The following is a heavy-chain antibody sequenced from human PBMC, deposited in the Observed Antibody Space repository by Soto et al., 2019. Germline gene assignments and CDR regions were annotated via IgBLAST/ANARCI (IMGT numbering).Heavy chain of an antibody. V-gene: IGHV3-23*01. J-gene: IGHJ5*01. CDR3: VKKSGWFNS. D-gene: IGHD3-10*01. Sequence: GGSLRLFCAASGFMFSTTDMSWVRQAPGKGLEWVTTIEGSGTITYYAGSVRGRFTISRDNSKNTVYLQMDSLTADYTAVYYCVKKSGWFNSWGQGPPVTVSS. CDR2: IEGSGTIT. CDR1: GFMFSTTD.